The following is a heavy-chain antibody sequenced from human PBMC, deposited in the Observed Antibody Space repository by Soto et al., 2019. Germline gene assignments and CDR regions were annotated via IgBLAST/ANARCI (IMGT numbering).Heavy chain of an antibody. CDR3: ARGSTHYNMEV. CDR1: GYTFTNNG. CDR2: ISGYNANT. J-gene: IGHJ6*02. D-gene: IGHD1-1*01. Sequence: QVQLVQSGCAGRKPGASVKVSCKTSGYTFTNNGINWVRQATGQGLEWMGWISGYNANTKYAQKFQGRVTLTTDTLASTAFMELRSLRSDDTAVFYCARGSTHYNMEVWGQGTTVTV. V-gene: IGHV1-18*04.